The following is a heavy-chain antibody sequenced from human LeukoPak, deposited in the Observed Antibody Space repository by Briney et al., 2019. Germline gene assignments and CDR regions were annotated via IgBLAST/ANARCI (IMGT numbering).Heavy chain of an antibody. CDR2: IYSGGST. Sequence: GGSLRLSCAASGFTVSSNYMSWVRQAPGKGLEWFPVIYSGGSTYYADSVKGRFTISRDNSKNTLYLQMNSLRAEDTAVYYCARDQEDAFDIWGQGTMVTVSS. J-gene: IGHJ3*02. CDR3: ARDQEDAFDI. V-gene: IGHV3-66*01. CDR1: GFTVSSNY.